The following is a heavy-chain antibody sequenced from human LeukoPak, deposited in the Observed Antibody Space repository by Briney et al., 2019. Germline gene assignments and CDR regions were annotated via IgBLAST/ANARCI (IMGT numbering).Heavy chain of an antibody. CDR3: ARGLSHKVGYFDY. J-gene: IGHJ4*02. V-gene: IGHV4-4*07. CDR1: GGSINNYY. CDR2: IYARGST. D-gene: IGHD1-26*01. Sequence: PSETLSLTCTVSGGSINNYYWNWIRQPAGKGLEWIGRIYARGSTNYNPSLKSRVTISVDTSKNQFSLKLSSVTAADTAVYYCARGLSHKVGYFDYWGQGTLVTVSS.